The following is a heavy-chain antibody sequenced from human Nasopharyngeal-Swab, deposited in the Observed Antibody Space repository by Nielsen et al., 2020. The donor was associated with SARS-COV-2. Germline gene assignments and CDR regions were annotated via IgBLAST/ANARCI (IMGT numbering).Heavy chain of an antibody. CDR2: ISSSSSYI. V-gene: IGHV3-21*01. D-gene: IGHD3-10*01. Sequence: GESLKISCAASGFTFSSYSMNWVRQAPGKGLEWVSSISSSSSYIYYADSVKGRFSISRDNAKNSLYLQMNGLRDEDTAVYYCARYGSGSNYKDPFDHWGQGTLVTVSS. CDR3: ARYGSGSNYKDPFDH. CDR1: GFTFSSYS. J-gene: IGHJ4*02.